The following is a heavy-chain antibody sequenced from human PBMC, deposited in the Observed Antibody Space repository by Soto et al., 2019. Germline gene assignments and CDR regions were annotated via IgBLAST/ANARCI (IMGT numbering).Heavy chain of an antibody. CDR1: GGTFSSYA. D-gene: IGHD2-2*01. J-gene: IGHJ6*02. V-gene: IGHV1-69*13. CDR3: ARSQGSSTSLEIYYYYYYYGMDV. Sequence: ASVKVSCKASGGTFSSYAISWVRQAPGQGLEWMGGIIPISDTTNYAQKFQGRVTITADESTSTAYMELSSLRSDDTAVYYCARSQGSSTSLEIYYYYYYYGMDVWGQGTTVTVSS. CDR2: IIPISDTT.